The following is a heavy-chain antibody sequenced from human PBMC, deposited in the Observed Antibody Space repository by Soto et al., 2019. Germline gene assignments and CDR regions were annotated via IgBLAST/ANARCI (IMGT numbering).Heavy chain of an antibody. D-gene: IGHD3-22*01. CDR3: AKEGNYYDSSGYYTGGGFDY. J-gene: IGHJ4*02. Sequence: GGSLRLSCAASGFTFSSYGMHWVRQAPGKGLEWVAVISYDGSNKYYADSVKGRFTISRDNSKNTLYLQMNSLRAEDTAVYYCAKEGNYYDSSGYYTGGGFDYWGQGTLVTVSS. V-gene: IGHV3-30*18. CDR2: ISYDGSNK. CDR1: GFTFSSYG.